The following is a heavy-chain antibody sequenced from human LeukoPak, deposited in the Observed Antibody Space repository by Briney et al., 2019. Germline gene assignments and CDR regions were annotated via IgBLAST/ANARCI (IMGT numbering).Heavy chain of an antibody. CDR2: INTDGSST. V-gene: IGHV3-74*01. D-gene: IGHD6-19*01. J-gene: IGHJ3*02. CDR3: ARDSQWLLDDAFDI. Sequence: GGSLRLSCAASGFTFSSYWMHWVRQAPGKGLVWVSRINTDGSSTSYADSVKGRFTISRDNAKNTLYLQMSSLRAEDTAVYYCARDSQWLLDDAFDIWGQGTMVTVSS. CDR1: GFTFSSYW.